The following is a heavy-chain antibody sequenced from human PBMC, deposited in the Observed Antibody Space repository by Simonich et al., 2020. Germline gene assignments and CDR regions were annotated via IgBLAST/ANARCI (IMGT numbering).Heavy chain of an antibody. CDR3: ARGGYSGSYNWFDP. Sequence: EVQLVESGGGLVQPGGSLRLSCAASGFTFSSYDMHWVRQATGKGTGGVPAIGTAGDTYYPGSVKGRFTISRENAKNSLYLQMNSLRAGDTAVYYCARGGYSGSYNWFDPWGQGTLVTVSS. CDR1: GFTFSSYD. D-gene: IGHD1-26*01. J-gene: IGHJ5*02. V-gene: IGHV3-13*01. CDR2: IGTAGDT.